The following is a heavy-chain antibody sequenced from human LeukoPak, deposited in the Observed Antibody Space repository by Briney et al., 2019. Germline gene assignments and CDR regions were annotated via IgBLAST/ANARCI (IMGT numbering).Heavy chain of an antibody. CDR1: GYTFTSYG. CDR3: AREQYYDILTGYYRPDFDY. J-gene: IGHJ4*02. CDR2: ISAYNGST. V-gene: IGHV1-18*01. Sequence: ASVKVSCKASGYTFTSYGISWVRQAPGQGLEWMGWISAYNGSTNYAQKLQGRVTMTTDTSTSTAYMELRSLRSDDTAVYYCAREQYYDILTGYYRPDFDYWGQGTLVTVSS. D-gene: IGHD3-9*01.